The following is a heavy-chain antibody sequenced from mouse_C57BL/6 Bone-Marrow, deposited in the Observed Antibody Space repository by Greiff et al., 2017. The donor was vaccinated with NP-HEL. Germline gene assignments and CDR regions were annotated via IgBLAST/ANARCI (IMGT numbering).Heavy chain of an antibody. CDR1: GYTFTSYW. J-gene: IGHJ3*01. CDR2: IHPNSGST. CDR3: ARDVRRGFAC. Sequence: VQLQQPGAELVKPGASVKLSCKASGYTFTSYWMHWVKQRPGQGLEWIGMIHPNSGSTNYNEKFKSKATLTVDKSSSTAYMQLSSLSSEDSAVYYCARDVRRGFACWGQGTLVTVSA. D-gene: IGHD2-14*01. V-gene: IGHV1-64*01.